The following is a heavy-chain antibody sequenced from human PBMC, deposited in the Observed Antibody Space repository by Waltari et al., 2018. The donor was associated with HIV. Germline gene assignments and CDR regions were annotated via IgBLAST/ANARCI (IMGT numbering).Heavy chain of an antibody. V-gene: IGHV3-7*01. CDR2: IKQDGSEK. CDR3: ARMIVVVVAATGAFES. J-gene: IGHJ3*02. CDR1: GFTFSTYW. Sequence: EVQLVESGGGLVQPGGSLRLSCAASGFTFSTYWMSWVRQAPGKGLEWVENIKQDGSEKYYVDSVKGRFTISRDNAKNSLYLQMNSLRAEDTAVYYCARMIVVVVAATGAFESWGQGTMVTVSS. D-gene: IGHD2-15*01.